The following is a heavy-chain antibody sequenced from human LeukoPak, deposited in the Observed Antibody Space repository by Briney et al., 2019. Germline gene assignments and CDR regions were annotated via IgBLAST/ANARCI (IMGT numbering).Heavy chain of an antibody. CDR3: ARNDNYVWSYYFDY. J-gene: IGHJ4*02. Sequence: SQTLSLTCAISGDSVSSNSADWNWIRQSPSRGPKWLGRTYYRSKWYNDYAVSVKSRITINPDTSKNQFSLQLNSVTPEDTAVYYCARNDNYVWSYYFDYWGQGTLVTVSS. CDR2: TYYRSKWYN. CDR1: GDSVSSNSAD. V-gene: IGHV6-1*01. D-gene: IGHD4-4*01.